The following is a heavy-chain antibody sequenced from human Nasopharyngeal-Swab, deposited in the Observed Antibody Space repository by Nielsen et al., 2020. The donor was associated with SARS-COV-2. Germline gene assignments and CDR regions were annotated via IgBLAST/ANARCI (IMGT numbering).Heavy chain of an antibody. V-gene: IGHV3-48*03. Sequence: GESLKILCAASGFTFSSYEMNWVRQAPGKGLEWVSYISSSGSTIYYADSVKGRFTISRDNAKNSLYLQMNSLRAEDTAVYYCARVGLHYYDSSGPFDYWGQGTLVTVSS. CDR3: ARVGLHYYDSSGPFDY. J-gene: IGHJ4*02. CDR1: GFTFSSYE. D-gene: IGHD3-22*01. CDR2: ISSSGSTI.